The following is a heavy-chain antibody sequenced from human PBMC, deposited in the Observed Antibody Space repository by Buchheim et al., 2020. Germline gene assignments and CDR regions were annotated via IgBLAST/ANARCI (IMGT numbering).Heavy chain of an antibody. J-gene: IGHJ3*02. V-gene: IGHV3-30*18. CDR3: AKGLRYYDRRGDAFDI. CDR2: ISYAGSNK. Sequence: QVQLVESGGGVVQPGRSLRLSCAASGFTFSSYGMHWVRQAPGKGLEWVAVISYAGSNKYYADSVKGRFTISRDNSTNTRYLQMNSLRAEDTAVYYCAKGLRYYDRRGDAFDIWGQGT. CDR1: GFTFSSYG. D-gene: IGHD3-22*01.